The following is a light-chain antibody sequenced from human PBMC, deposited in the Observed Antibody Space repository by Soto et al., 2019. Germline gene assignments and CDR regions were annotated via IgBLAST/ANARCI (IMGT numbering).Light chain of an antibody. V-gene: IGKV1-9*01. J-gene: IGKJ5*01. CDR1: QGISTF. Sequence: ESQLSQSPSFLSASVGDRVTITCRASQGISTFLAWYQQKPGKAPNLLIYTGSSLQSGVPSRFSGSGSGTDFTLTINSLQPEDFATYYCQQAASCPITFGQGTRLEIK. CDR3: QQAASCPIT. CDR2: TGS.